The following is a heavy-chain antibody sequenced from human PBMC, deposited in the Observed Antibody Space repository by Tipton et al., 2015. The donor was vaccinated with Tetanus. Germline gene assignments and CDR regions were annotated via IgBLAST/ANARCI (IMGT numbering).Heavy chain of an antibody. V-gene: IGHV5-51*01. CDR1: GYTFISYW. J-gene: IGHJ5*02. Sequence: QSGAEVKKAGESLKISCKGFGYTFISYWIAWVRQMPGKGLEWMGIIYPGDSDTRYSPSFQGQVTMSVDRSTATAYLQWGSLKASDTAIYYCARHFGEMLYAPFRFDPWGQGTLVTVSS. CDR3: ARHFGEMLYAPFRFDP. D-gene: IGHD3-3*01. CDR2: IYPGDSDT.